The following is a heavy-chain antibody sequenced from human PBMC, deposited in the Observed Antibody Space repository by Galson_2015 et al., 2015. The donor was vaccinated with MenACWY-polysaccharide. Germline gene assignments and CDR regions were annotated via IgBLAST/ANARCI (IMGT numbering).Heavy chain of an antibody. CDR1: GFNFSILV. V-gene: IGHV3-33*08. J-gene: IGHJ3*02. CDR2: ISPGSNK. D-gene: IGHD2-2*01. Sequence: SLRLSCAASGFNFSILVMTWIRQGPGKGLEWVSAISPGSNKVYADSVKGRFTISRDNSKNTVFLEMNTLGVEDTAVYYCAREGSRIVFHAFDIWGQGTMVTVSS. CDR3: AREGSRIVFHAFDI.